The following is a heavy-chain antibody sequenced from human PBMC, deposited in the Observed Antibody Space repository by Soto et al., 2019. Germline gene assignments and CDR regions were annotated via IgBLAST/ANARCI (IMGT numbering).Heavy chain of an antibody. D-gene: IGHD3-10*01. Sequence: PSETLSLTCTVSNDSIGNPIYYWGWIRQPPGKGLEWIGSIYHTGSSYHNPSLQGRVTISMDKSKNQFSLKLTSVTAADTAIYFCGGRTSLASVQLFVGEISNHNWFDPWSQGTLVTAPQ. CDR2: IYHTGSS. CDR3: GGRTSLASVQLFVGEISNHNWFDP. J-gene: IGHJ5*02. CDR1: NDSIGNPIYY. V-gene: IGHV4-39*01.